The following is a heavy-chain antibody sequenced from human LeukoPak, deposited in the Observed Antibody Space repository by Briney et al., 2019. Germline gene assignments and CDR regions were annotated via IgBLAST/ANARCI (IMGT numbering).Heavy chain of an antibody. V-gene: IGHV3-23*01. D-gene: IGHD5-12*01. CDR1: GFTFSSYA. CDR3: VKGLYSGYDSPFDY. Sequence: GGSLRLSCAASGFTFSSYAMNWVRQAPGKGLEWVSVISGSGATTFYADSVKGRFSISRDNSKNTLYLQMSSLRAEDTAVYYCVKGLYSGYDSPFDYWGQGTLVTVSS. J-gene: IGHJ4*02. CDR2: ISGSGATT.